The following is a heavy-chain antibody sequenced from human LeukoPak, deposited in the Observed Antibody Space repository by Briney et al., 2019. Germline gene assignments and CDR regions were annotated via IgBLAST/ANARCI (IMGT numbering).Heavy chain of an antibody. Sequence: GGTLRLSCAASGFTFSSYAMSWVRQAPGKGLEWVSAISGSGGSTYYADSVKGRFTISRDNSKNTLYLQMNSLRAEDTAVYYCAKVLRSGYYSSWFDPWGQGTLVTVSS. CDR2: ISGSGGST. CDR1: GFTFSSYA. J-gene: IGHJ5*02. D-gene: IGHD3-3*01. V-gene: IGHV3-23*01. CDR3: AKVLRSGYYSSWFDP.